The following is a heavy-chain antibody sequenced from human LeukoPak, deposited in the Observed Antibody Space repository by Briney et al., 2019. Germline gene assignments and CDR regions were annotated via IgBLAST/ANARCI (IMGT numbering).Heavy chain of an antibody. CDR1: GESFSAYF. V-gene: IGHV4-34*01. Sequence: SETLSLTCAAHGESFSAYFWSWIRQVPGKGLEWIGEIDHRGSSNYNPPLKSRATISVDTSKNHFSLSLTSVTAADTAVYYCATRSSTLTAARCFDDWGQGTVVTVSS. CDR3: ATRSSTLTAARCFDD. J-gene: IGHJ4*03. D-gene: IGHD6-6*01. CDR2: IDHRGSS.